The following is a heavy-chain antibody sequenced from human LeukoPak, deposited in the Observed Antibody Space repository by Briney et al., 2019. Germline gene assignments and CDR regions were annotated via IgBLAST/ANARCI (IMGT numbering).Heavy chain of an antibody. CDR2: NYDSGST. CDR3: ARDCSGGSYYGAFDI. CDR1: GGSFSGYY. D-gene: IGHD2-15*01. V-gene: IGHV4-30-4*01. Sequence: SETLSLTCAVYGGSFSGYYWSWIRQPPGKGLEWIGYNYDSGSTYYNPSLKSRITISVDTSENRFSLKLSSVTATDTAVYYCARDCSGGSYYGAFDIWGQGTMVTVSS. J-gene: IGHJ3*02.